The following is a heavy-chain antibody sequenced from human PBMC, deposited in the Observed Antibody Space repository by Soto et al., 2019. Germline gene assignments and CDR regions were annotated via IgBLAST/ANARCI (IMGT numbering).Heavy chain of an antibody. CDR2: INPSGGST. CDR1: GYTFXSYY. D-gene: IGHD2-15*01. CDR3: ARDLIGDCSGGSCYSHDMDV. Sequence: ASVKVSCKASGYTFXSYYMHWVRQAPGQGLEWMGIINPSGGSTSYAQKFQGRVTMTRDTSTSTVYMELSSLRSEDTAVYYCARDLIGDCSGGSCYSHDMDVWGKGTTVTVSS. J-gene: IGHJ6*04. V-gene: IGHV1-46*03.